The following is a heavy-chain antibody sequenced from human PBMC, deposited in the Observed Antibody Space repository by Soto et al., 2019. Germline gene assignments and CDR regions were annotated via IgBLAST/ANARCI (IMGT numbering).Heavy chain of an antibody. V-gene: IGHV1-3*01. Sequence: ASVKVSCKTSGYTFSTYAMNWVRQAPGQRLEWMGWINGGNGDTKYSQNFLGRVTITRDTFTSTAYMELSSLTSEDTAVYYCARNQRRTNDYWGQGTLVTVSS. CDR3: ARNQRRTNDY. D-gene: IGHD1-7*01. CDR2: INGGNGDT. CDR1: GYTFSTYA. J-gene: IGHJ4*02.